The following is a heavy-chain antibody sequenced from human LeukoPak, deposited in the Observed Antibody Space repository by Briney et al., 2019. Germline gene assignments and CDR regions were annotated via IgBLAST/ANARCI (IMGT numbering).Heavy chain of an antibody. D-gene: IGHD2-2*01. J-gene: IGHJ6*03. CDR1: GYTFTSYG. V-gene: IGHV1-18*01. CDR2: ISAYNGNT. CDR3: ARDNIVVVPAASYSYYMDV. Sequence: ASVKVSCKASGYTFTSYGISWVRQAPGQGLEWMGWISAYNGNTNYAQKLQGRVTMTTDTSTSTAYMELRSLRSDDTAVYYCARDNIVVVPAASYSYYMDVWGKGTTVTVSS.